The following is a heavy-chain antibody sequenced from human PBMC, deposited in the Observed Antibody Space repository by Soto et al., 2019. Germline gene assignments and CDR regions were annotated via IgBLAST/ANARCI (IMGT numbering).Heavy chain of an antibody. V-gene: IGHV3-30*18. CDR3: AKGYSRSWLAFDY. CDR2: ISYDGSNK. CDR1: GFTFSSYG. J-gene: IGHJ4*02. D-gene: IGHD6-13*01. Sequence: GGSLRLSCAASGFTFSSYGMHWVRQAPGKGLEWVSGISYDGSNKYYTDSVKGRSTISRDNSKNTLYLQMNSLRAEDTAVYYCAKGYSRSWLAFDYWGQGTLVTVSS.